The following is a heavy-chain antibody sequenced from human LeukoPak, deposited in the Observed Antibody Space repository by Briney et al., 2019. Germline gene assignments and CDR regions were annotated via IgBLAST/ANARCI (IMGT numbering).Heavy chain of an antibody. D-gene: IGHD1-1*01. CDR1: GGSISSSSYY. CDR3: ARGGWNDVFDS. CDR2: IYYSGST. Sequence: SETLSLTCTVSGGSISSSSYYWGWIRQPPGKGLEWIGSIYYSGSTYYNPSLKSRVTISVDTSKNQFSLKLSSLTAADTAVYYCARGGWNDVFDSWGQGLLVTVSS. J-gene: IGHJ4*02. V-gene: IGHV4-39*07.